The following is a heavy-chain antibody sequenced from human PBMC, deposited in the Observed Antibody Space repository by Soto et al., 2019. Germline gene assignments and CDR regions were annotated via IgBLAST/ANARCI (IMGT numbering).Heavy chain of an antibody. CDR3: AREAEGREGGYYCDY. J-gene: IGHJ4*02. CDR1: GFTFSSYA. Sequence: QVQLVESGGGVVQPGRSLRLSCAASGFTFSSYAMHWVRQAPGKGLEWVAVISYDGSNKYYADSVKGRFTISRDNSKNTLYLQMNSLIAEDTGVYYCAREAEGREGGYYCDYWGQGTLVTVSS. V-gene: IGHV3-30-3*01. CDR2: ISYDGSNK. D-gene: IGHD3-10*01.